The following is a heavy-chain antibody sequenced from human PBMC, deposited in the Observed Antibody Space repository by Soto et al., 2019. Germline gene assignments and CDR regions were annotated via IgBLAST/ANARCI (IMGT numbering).Heavy chain of an antibody. Sequence: EVQLVESGGGLVQRGGSLRLSFAASGFNFNYYWMHWVRQAPGQGLVWVSHIQNDGSRTTYADSVKGRFTISRDNAKNTVYLQMNSLTVEDTAVYYCARGDRGGFDLWGQGTTVTVSS. V-gene: IGHV3-74*01. CDR2: IQNDGSRT. CDR1: GFNFNYYW. J-gene: IGHJ3*01. D-gene: IGHD2-21*02. CDR3: ARGDRGGFDL.